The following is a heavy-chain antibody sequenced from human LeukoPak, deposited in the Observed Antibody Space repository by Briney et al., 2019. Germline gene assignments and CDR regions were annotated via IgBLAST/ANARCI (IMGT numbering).Heavy chain of an antibody. Sequence: SETLSLTCTVSGGSISSSSYYWGWIRQPPGKGLEWIGSIYYSGSTYYNPSLKSRVTISVGTSKNQFSLKLSSATAADTAVYYCARHLGYYFDYWGQGTLVTVSS. CDR1: GGSISSSSYY. CDR2: IYYSGST. V-gene: IGHV4-39*01. CDR3: ARHLGYYFDY. J-gene: IGHJ4*02.